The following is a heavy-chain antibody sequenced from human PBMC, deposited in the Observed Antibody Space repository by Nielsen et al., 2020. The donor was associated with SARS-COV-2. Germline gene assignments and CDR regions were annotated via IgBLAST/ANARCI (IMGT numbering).Heavy chain of an antibody. J-gene: IGHJ3*02. CDR3: AKDWFGEFDAFDI. Sequence: GGSLRLSCTASGFTFSSYAMSWVRQAPGKGLEWVSAISGSGGSTYYADSVKGRFTISRDKSKNTLYVLMNSLRAEDTAVYYCAKDWFGEFDAFDIWGQGTMVTVSS. D-gene: IGHD3-10*01. V-gene: IGHV3-23*01. CDR2: ISGSGGST. CDR1: GFTFSSYA.